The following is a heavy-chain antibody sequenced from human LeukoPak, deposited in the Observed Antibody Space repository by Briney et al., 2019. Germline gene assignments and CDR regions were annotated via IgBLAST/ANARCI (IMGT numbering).Heavy chain of an antibody. Sequence: SLRLSXAASGFRFRDYWMDWLRQAPGMGLEWVASIKPDGSQRDYVDSVKGRFTISRDNAQNSLYLQMNSLRVEDTAVYYCARDDASSSFTYWGQGALVTVSS. V-gene: IGHV3-7*01. J-gene: IGHJ4*02. D-gene: IGHD3-16*01. CDR2: IKPDGSQR. CDR1: GFRFRDYW. CDR3: ARDDASSSFTY.